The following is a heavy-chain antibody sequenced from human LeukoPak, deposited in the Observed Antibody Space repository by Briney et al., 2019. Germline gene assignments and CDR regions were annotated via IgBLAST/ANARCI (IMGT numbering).Heavy chain of an antibody. V-gene: IGHV1-69*01. CDR3: ARDYYGSGSYYKPFDY. CDR1: GGTFSSYA. J-gene: IGHJ4*02. CDR2: IIPIFGTA. Sequence: GSSVKVSCKASGGTFSSYAISWVRQAPGQGLEWMGGIIPIFGTANYAQMFQGRVTVTADESTSTAYMELSSLRSEDTAVYYCARDYYGSGSYYKPFDYWGQGTLVTVSS. D-gene: IGHD3-10*01.